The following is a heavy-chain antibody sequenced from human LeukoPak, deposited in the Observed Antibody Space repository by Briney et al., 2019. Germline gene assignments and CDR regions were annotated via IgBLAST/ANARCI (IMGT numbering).Heavy chain of an antibody. CDR2: INHSGST. CDR3: ARVFRVTIFGVVIKYYYYYMDV. D-gene: IGHD3-3*01. V-gene: IGHV4-34*01. Sequence: SETLSLTCAVYGGSFRGYYWSWIRQPPGKGLEWIGEINHSGSTNYNPSLKSRVTISVDKSKNQFSLKLSSVTAADTAVYYCARVFRVTIFGVVIKYYYYYMDVWGKGTTVTVSS. J-gene: IGHJ6*03. CDR1: GGSFRGYY.